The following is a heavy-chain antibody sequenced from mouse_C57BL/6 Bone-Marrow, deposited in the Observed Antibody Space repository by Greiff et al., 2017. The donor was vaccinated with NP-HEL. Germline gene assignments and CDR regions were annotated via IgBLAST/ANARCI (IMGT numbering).Heavy chain of an antibody. CDR1: GFTFSDYG. CDR3: ARPGLYYDYPWFAY. CDR2: ISSGSSTI. Sequence: EVKLMESGGGLVKPGGSLKLSCAASGFTFSDYGMHWVRQAPEKGLEWVAYISSGSSTIYYADTVKGRFTISRDNAKNTLFLQMTSLRSEDTAMYYCARPGLYYDYPWFAYWGQGTLVTVSA. D-gene: IGHD2-4*01. J-gene: IGHJ3*01. V-gene: IGHV5-17*01.